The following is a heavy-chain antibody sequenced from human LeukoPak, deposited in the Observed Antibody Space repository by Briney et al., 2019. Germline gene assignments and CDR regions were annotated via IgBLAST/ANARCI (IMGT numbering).Heavy chain of an antibody. CDR2: ISAYNRKT. J-gene: IGHJ4*02. CDR1: GYTFTSYG. CDR3: ARGRGRTEQIVRDFDY. V-gene: IGHV1-18*01. Sequence: ASVKVSCKASGYTFTSYGISWVRQAPGQGLEWMGWISAYNRKTNYAQNLQGRVTITTDTSTTTAYMELRSLRSDDTAVYYCARGRGRTEQIVRDFDYWGEGTLVYVSS. D-gene: IGHD6-6*01.